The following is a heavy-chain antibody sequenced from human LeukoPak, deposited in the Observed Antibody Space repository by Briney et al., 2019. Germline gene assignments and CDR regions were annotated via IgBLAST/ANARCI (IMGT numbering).Heavy chain of an antibody. CDR1: GYTFTSYG. Sequence: ASVKVSCKASGYTFTSYGISWVRQAPGQGLEWMGWISAYNGNTNYAQKLQGRVTMTTDTSTSTAYMELRSLRSDDTAVYYCARDLTERVATTPLDYWGQGTLVTVPS. V-gene: IGHV1-18*01. D-gene: IGHD5-12*01. J-gene: IGHJ4*02. CDR2: ISAYNGNT. CDR3: ARDLTERVATTPLDY.